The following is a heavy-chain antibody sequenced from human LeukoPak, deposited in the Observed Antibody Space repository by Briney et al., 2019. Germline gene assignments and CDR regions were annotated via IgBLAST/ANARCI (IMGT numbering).Heavy chain of an antibody. CDR3: ATLMVRGVIKDY. V-gene: IGHV1-8*01. CDR2: MNPNSGNT. D-gene: IGHD3-10*01. CDR1: GYTFTSYD. Sequence: ASVKVSCKASGYTFTSYDINWVRQATGQGLEWVGWMNPNSGNTGYAQKFQGRVTMTRNTSISTAYMELSSLRSEDTAVYYCATLMVRGVIKDYWGQGTLVTVSS. J-gene: IGHJ4*02.